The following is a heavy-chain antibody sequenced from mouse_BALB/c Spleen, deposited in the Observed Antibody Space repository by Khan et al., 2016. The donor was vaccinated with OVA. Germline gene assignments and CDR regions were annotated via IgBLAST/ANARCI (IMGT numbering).Heavy chain of an antibody. CDR2: IYPGNGYT. V-gene: IGHV1S134*01. CDR3: GAAYYRNYFDY. CDR1: GFTFTSYG. D-gene: IGHD2-14*01. J-gene: IGHJ2*01. Sequence: EVQLLESGAELGRPGSSVKLSCKTTGFTFTSYGIKWVRQRPGQGLEWIGYIYPGNGYTVYNEKFQGKATLTSDTSSSTAYMQLTSLTSEDSAMSFCGAAYYRNYFDYWGQGTTLTVSS.